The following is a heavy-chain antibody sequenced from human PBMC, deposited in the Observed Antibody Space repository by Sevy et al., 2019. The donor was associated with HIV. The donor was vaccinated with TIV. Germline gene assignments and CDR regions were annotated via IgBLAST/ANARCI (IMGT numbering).Heavy chain of an antibody. V-gene: IGHV3-7*01. CDR3: ARQLWELLGWFDP. J-gene: IGHJ5*02. CDR2: IKQDGSEK. D-gene: IGHD1-26*01. CDR1: GFTFSSYW. Sequence: GGSLRLSCAASGFTFSSYWMSWVRQAPGKGLEWVANIKQDGSEKYYVDSVKGRFTISRDNAKNSLYLQMNSLRAEDTAVYYCARQLWELLGWFDPWGKGTLVTVSS.